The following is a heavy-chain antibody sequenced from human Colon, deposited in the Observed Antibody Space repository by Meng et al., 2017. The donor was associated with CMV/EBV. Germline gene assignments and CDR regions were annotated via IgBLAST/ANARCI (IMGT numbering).Heavy chain of an antibody. J-gene: IGHJ4*02. Sequence: QVQLVEAGAEVKKAGAAVKGSCKASGYTFTGFYIQWVRQAPGQGLEWMGWINPKSGDTIYEQKFQGRVTMTRDTSISTVYMDLNSLRSDDTAVYFCARDLWSGSSDYFDYWGQGTLVTVSS. V-gene: IGHV1-2*02. D-gene: IGHD3-3*01. CDR3: ARDLWSGSSDYFDY. CDR1: GYTFTGFY. CDR2: INPKSGDT.